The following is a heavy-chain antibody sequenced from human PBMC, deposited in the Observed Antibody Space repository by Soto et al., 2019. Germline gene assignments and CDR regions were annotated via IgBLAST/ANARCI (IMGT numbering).Heavy chain of an antibody. CDR1: GYTFTSYY. Sequence: ASVKVSCKASGYTFTSYYMHWVRQAPGQGLEWMGIINPSGGSTSYAQKFQGRVTMTRDTSTSTVYMELSSLRSEGTAVYYCARSQVVVAATPVFWFDPWGQGTLVTVSS. D-gene: IGHD2-15*01. CDR2: INPSGGST. CDR3: ARSQVVVAATPVFWFDP. V-gene: IGHV1-46*03. J-gene: IGHJ5*02.